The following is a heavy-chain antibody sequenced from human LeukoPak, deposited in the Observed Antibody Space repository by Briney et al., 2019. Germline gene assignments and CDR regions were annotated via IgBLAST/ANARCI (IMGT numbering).Heavy chain of an antibody. CDR3: ARAGISYDIVVVPALINLDY. J-gene: IGHJ4*02. CDR2: ISSSSSYI. V-gene: IGHV3-21*04. D-gene: IGHD2-2*01. CDR1: GFTFSSYT. Sequence: PGGSLRLSCAASGFTFSSYTMNWVRQAPGKGLEWVSSISSSSSYIYYADSVKGRFTISRDNAKNSLYLQMNSLRAEDTAVYYCARAGISYDIVVVPALINLDYWGQGTLVTVSS.